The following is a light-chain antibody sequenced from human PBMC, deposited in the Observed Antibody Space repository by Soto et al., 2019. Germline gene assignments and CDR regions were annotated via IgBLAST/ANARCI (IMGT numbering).Light chain of an antibody. J-gene: IGLJ3*02. Sequence: QAVVTQPPSMSGAPGQRVTISCTGSSSNIGAGYTVHWYQQLPETAPKLLISVNNDRPSGVPDRFSVSKSCTSASLAITGLQAEDEADYYCQTYDSSLNSWVFGGGTQLTVL. CDR3: QTYDSSLNSWV. CDR2: VNN. CDR1: SSNIGAGYT. V-gene: IGLV1-40*01.